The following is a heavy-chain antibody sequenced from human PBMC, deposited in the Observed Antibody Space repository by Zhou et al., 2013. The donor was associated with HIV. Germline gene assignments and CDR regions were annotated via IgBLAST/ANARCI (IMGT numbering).Heavy chain of an antibody. CDR1: GYAFSTYY. Sequence: QVQLVQSGAEMKKPGASVNISCKASGYAFSTYYIHWARQAPGQGLEWMGLINPGIGSTYYAEKFQGRVTMTRDTSTNTVNMQLGTLTSEDTAVYYCNRGMQQWVNDAFDTWGQGTMVTISS. J-gene: IGHJ3*02. CDR2: INPGIGST. CDR3: NRGMQQWVNDAFDT. D-gene: IGHD6-13*01. V-gene: IGHV1-46*03.